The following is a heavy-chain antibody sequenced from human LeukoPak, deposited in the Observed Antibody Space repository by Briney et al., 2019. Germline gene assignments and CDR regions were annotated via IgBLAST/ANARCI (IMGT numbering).Heavy chain of an antibody. V-gene: IGHV3-74*01. CDR3: ARGPNSNWSGLDF. Sequence: GGSLRLSCTACGFSFSGHWMHWARQLPGQGLVWVSRISPTGSTTSYADSMKGRFTVSRDNAKNTLYLQVNNLRAEDTAVYYCARGPNSNWSGLDFWGQGTLLTVSS. D-gene: IGHD6-6*01. CDR2: ISPTGSTT. CDR1: GFSFSGHW. J-gene: IGHJ4*02.